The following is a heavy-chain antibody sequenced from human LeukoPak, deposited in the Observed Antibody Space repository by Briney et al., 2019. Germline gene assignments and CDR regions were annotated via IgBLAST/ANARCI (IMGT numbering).Heavy chain of an antibody. J-gene: IGHJ4*02. CDR1: GYTFTSYG. D-gene: IGHD3-9*01. Sequence: ASVKVSCKASGYTFTSYGISWVRQAPGQGLEWMGWISAYNGNTNYAQKLQGRVIMTTDTSTSTAYMELRSLRSDDTAVYYCARDFSIPPDHYDILTGYYPPFDYWGQGTLVTVSS. CDR3: ARDFSIPPDHYDILTGYYPPFDY. V-gene: IGHV1-18*01. CDR2: ISAYNGNT.